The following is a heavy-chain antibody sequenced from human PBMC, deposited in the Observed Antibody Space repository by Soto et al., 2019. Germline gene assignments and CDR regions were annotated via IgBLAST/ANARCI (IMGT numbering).Heavy chain of an antibody. CDR1: GGSISSYY. CDR2: IYYSGST. Sequence: SETLSLTCTVSGGSISSYYWSWIRQPPGKGLEWIGYIYYSGSTNYNPSLKSRVTISVDTSKNQFSLKLSSVTAADTAVYYCARLRAFGLGFDDWGQGTLVTVDS. J-gene: IGHJ4*02. CDR3: ARLRAFGLGFDD. D-gene: IGHD4-17*01. V-gene: IGHV4-59*01.